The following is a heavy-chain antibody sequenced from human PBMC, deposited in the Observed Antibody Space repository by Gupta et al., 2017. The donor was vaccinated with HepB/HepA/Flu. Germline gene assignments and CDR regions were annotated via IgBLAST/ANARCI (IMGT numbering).Heavy chain of an antibody. CDR1: GFTFSSYA. V-gene: IGHV3-23*01. Sequence: EVQLLESGGGLVQPGGSLRPSCAASGFTFSSYAMSWVRQAPGKGLEWVSAISGSGGSTYYADSVKGRFTISRDNSKNTLYLQMNSLRAEDTAVYYCAKAQMLDTAMANYYMDVWGKGTTVTVSS. CDR2: ISGSGGST. CDR3: AKAQMLDTAMANYYMDV. D-gene: IGHD5-18*01. J-gene: IGHJ6*03.